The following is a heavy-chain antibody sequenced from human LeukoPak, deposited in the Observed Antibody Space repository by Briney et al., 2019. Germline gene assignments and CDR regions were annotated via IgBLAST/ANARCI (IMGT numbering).Heavy chain of an antibody. CDR2: MNPNNGDT. CDR3: ARSSPFSYYFDC. V-gene: IGHV1-2*02. J-gene: IGHJ4*02. CDR1: GHTFTGFY. Sequence: ASVKVSCKASGHTFTGFYMHWVRQAPGQGLEWMGWMNPNNGDTNYAQNFHGRVTLTRDTSINAAYMELSGLRSDDTAVYYCARSSPFSYYFDCWGQGTLVTVSS. D-gene: IGHD2-15*01.